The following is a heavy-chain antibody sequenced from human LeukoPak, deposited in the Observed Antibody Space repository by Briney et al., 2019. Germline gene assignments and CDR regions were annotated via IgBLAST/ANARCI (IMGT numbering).Heavy chain of an antibody. CDR2: ISYDGSNK. J-gene: IGHJ4*02. CDR1: GFTFSSYG. D-gene: IGHD3-22*01. CDR3: AKERHYDSIIGY. Sequence: GRSLRLSCAASGFTFSSYGMHWVRQAPGKGLEWVAVISYDGSNKYYADSVKGRFTISRDNSKNTLYLQMNSLRTEDTAVYYCAKERHYDSIIGYWGQGTLVTVSS. V-gene: IGHV3-30*18.